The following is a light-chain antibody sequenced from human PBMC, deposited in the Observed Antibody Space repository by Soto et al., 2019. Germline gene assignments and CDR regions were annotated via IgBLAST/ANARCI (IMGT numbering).Light chain of an antibody. CDR1: QRVSTF. J-gene: IGKJ3*01. CDR2: EAS. CDR3: QQYGSSPFT. Sequence: EIVLTQSPGTLSLSPGDRATLSCRASQRVSTFLAWYQQRPGQAPRLLISEASNRATGIPARFSGSGSGTEFTLTINRLEPEDFAVYYCQQYGSSPFTFGPGTKVDIK. V-gene: IGKV3-20*01.